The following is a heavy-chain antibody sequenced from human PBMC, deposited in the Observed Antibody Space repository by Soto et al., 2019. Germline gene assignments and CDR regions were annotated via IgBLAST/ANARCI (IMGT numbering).Heavy chain of an antibody. J-gene: IGHJ5*02. CDR2: TYYTGST. V-gene: IGHV4-59*13. CDR3: ATDSAGRGPFDP. Sequence: PSETLSLTCTISGGSFGTNYWSWIRQAPGKGLEWIGYTYYTGSTKYNPSINSRATITVDTSNNQFSLTLNSAAAADTAVYYCATDSAGRGPFDPWGQGILVTVSS. CDR1: GGSFGTNY. D-gene: IGHD3-10*01.